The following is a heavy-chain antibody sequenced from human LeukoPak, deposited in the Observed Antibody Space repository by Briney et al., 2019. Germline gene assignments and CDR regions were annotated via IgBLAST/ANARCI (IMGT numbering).Heavy chain of an antibody. CDR1: GDSITSGDYY. V-gene: IGHV4-30-4*08. D-gene: IGHD1-1*01. CDR3: ARAVQASLQPRFDP. J-gene: IGHJ5*02. CDR2: IYYSGIT. Sequence: SETLSLTCTVSGDSITSGDYYWRWIRQPPGKGLEWIGYIYYSGITYYHPSLESRVTISVDTSKNQFSLNLNSVTAADTAVYYCARAVQASLQPRFDPWGQGALVTVSS.